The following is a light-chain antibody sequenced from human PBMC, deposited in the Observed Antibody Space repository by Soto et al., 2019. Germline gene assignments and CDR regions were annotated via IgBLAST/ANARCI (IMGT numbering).Light chain of an antibody. CDR3: QQVKSYPLN. V-gene: IGKV1-9*01. J-gene: IGKJ4*01. Sequence: DIQLTQSPSFLSASVGDRVTITCRASQGISSFLAWYQQKPGKAPNFLIYAASTLQSGVPSRFSGSGSGTEFTLTISSLQPEDFATYYCQQVKSYPLNFGVGTKVEIK. CDR1: QGISSF. CDR2: AAS.